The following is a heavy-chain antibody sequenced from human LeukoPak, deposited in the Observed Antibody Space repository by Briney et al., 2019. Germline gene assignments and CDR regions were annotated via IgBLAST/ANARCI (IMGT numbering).Heavy chain of an antibody. Sequence: GGSLRLSCAASGLSFSSYWMSWVRQAPGKGLEWVANIKQDGSEKYYVDSVKGRFTISRDNAKKSLYLQMNSLRAEDTAVYYCPRELSGYDHFDYWGEGTLVTASS. V-gene: IGHV3-7*01. J-gene: IGHJ4*02. CDR1: GLSFSSYW. CDR2: IKQDGSEK. D-gene: IGHD5-12*01. CDR3: PRELSGYDHFDY.